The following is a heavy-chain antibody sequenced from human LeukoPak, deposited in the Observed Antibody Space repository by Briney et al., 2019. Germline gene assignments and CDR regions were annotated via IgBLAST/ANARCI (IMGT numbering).Heavy chain of an antibody. D-gene: IGHD6-13*01. J-gene: IGHJ5*02. CDR1: GFTFSSYW. V-gene: IGHV3-7*04. CDR2: IKHDGSEK. Sequence: GGSLRLSCAASGFTFSSYWMSWVRQAPGEGLEWVANIKHDGSEKKYVDSVKGRFTVSRDNAKNSLYLQMNSLRGEDTAVYYCARDRIAAAGNWRWFDPWGQGTLVTVSS. CDR3: ARDRIAAAGNWRWFDP.